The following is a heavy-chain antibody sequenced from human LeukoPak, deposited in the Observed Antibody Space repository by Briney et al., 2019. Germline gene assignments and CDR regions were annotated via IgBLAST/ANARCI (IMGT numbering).Heavy chain of an antibody. CDR1: GFTFTNYN. V-gene: IGHV3-21*01. Sequence: GGSLRLSCAASGFTFTNYNMIWVRQAPGKGLEWVSSISSTSIYIYYADSVKGRFTISRDNAKNSLYLQMNSLRAEDTAVYYCARGRGATPPYYFDYWGQGTLVTVSS. CDR3: ARGRGATPPYYFDY. CDR2: ISSTSIYI. D-gene: IGHD1-26*01. J-gene: IGHJ4*02.